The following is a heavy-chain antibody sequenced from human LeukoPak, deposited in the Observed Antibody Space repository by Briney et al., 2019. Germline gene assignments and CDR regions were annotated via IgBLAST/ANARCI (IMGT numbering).Heavy chain of an antibody. J-gene: IGHJ4*02. CDR2: INPNSGGT. CDR1: GYTFTGYY. V-gene: IGHV1-2*02. Sequence: ASVKVSCKASGYTFTGYYMHWVRQAPGQGLEWMGWINPNSGGTNYAQKFQVRVSMTRDTSISTAYMELSRLRSDDTAVYYCARADSSSWFSSRYDFDYWGQRALVTVSP. CDR3: ARADSSSWFSSRYDFDY. D-gene: IGHD6-13*01.